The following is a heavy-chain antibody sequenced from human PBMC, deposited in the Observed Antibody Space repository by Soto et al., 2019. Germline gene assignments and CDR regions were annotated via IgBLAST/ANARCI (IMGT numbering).Heavy chain of an antibody. CDR1: GGTFFSFA. D-gene: IGHD2-2*01. CDR3: ARSQGSSTSLEVYYYYYYGMDG. CDR2: IISSSVLA. J-gene: IGHJ6*02. Sequence: GASVKVSCKASGGTFFSFAISWVRQAPGQRLEWMGGIISSSVLANYAQKFQGRGTITADESKSTAYMERSSVRSEDTAVYYCARSQGSSTSLEVYYYYYYGMDGWGQGTTV. V-gene: IGHV1-69*13.